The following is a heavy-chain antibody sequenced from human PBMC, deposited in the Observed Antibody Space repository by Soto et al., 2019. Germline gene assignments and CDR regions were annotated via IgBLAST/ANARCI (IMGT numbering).Heavy chain of an antibody. CDR3: TRGPRPISTGTGAY. Sequence: GGSLRLSCAASGFIFKIYWMHWVRQSPGKGPVWISRIYNDGTYSDYADSVRGRFTISRDNVNDTLYLQMNNLRAEDSGLYYCTRGPRPISTGTGAYWGQGTQVTVSS. J-gene: IGHJ4*02. CDR2: IYNDGTYS. CDR1: GFIFKIYW. D-gene: IGHD3-10*01. V-gene: IGHV3-74*01.